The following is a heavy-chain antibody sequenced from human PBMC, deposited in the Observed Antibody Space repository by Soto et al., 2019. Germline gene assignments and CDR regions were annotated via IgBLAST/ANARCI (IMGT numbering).Heavy chain of an antibody. D-gene: IGHD3-10*01. J-gene: IGHJ5*02. CDR2: IYPGDSDT. Sequence: PGESLKISCKGSGYSFTSYWIGWVRQMPGKGLEWMGIIYPGDSDTRYSPSFQGQVTISADKSISTAYLQWSSLKASDTAMYYCATIGSSGSYYPVIFEGFDPWGQGTLVTVSS. V-gene: IGHV5-51*01. CDR3: ATIGSSGSYYPVIFEGFDP. CDR1: GYSFTSYW.